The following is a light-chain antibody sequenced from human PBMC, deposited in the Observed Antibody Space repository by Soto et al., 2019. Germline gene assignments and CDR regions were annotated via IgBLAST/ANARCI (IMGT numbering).Light chain of an antibody. Sequence: QSALTQPASVSGSPGQSLTISCTGTSSDVGGYDSVSWYQHHPGKAPRLMIYDVSNRPSGISNRFSASKSGNTASLTISGLQAEDEANYHCSSYTSSSSVVFGGGTKLTVL. J-gene: IGLJ2*01. CDR2: DVS. V-gene: IGLV2-14*03. CDR3: SSYTSSSSVV. CDR1: SSDVGGYDS.